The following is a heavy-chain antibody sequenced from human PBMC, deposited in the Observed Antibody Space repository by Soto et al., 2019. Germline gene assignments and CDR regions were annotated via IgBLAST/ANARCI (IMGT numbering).Heavy chain of an antibody. Sequence: SETLSLTCAVYGGSLSDNYWNWLRQSPGKGLEWIGEINHSGNTNYNSPLSGRVTISVDTSKSQFSLNLRSVSAADSAVYYCARGRGELGSWGQGTPVTVSS. D-gene: IGHD2-21*01. J-gene: IGHJ5*01. CDR2: INHSGNT. CDR1: GGSLSDNY. V-gene: IGHV4-34*01. CDR3: ARGRGELGS.